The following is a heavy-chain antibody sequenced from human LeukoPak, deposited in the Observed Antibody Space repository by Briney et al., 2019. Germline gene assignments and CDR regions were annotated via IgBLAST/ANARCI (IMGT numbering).Heavy chain of an antibody. D-gene: IGHD5-24*01. V-gene: IGHV4-34*01. J-gene: IGHJ4*02. Sequence: PSETLSLTCAVYGGSFSGYYWSWIRQPPGKGLEWIGEINHSGSTNYNPSLKSRVTISVDTSKNQFSLKLSSVTAADTAVYYCAREEMGIFDYWGQGNLVTVSS. CDR1: GGSFSGYY. CDR3: AREEMGIFDY. CDR2: INHSGST.